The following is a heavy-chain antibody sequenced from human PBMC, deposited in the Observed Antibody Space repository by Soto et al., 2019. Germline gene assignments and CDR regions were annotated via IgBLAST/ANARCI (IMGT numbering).Heavy chain of an antibody. D-gene: IGHD3-3*01. CDR2: IYYSGSN. CDR3: ARKYDFWSGCMDV. CDR1: GGSISSYY. Sequence: KPSETLSLTCTVSGGSISSYYWSWIRQPPGKGLEWIGYIYYSGSNNYNPSLKSRVTISVDTSKNQFSLKLSSVTAADTAVYYCARKYDFWSGCMDVWGQGTTVTVSS. J-gene: IGHJ6*02. V-gene: IGHV4-59*01.